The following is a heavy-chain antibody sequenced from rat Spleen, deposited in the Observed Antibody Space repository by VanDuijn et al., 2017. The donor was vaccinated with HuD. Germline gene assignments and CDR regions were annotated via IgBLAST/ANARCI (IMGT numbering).Heavy chain of an antibody. Sequence: EVQLVESGGGLVQPGRSLKLSCAASGFTFSNYGMHWIRQAPTKGLEWVAAITSGGSNTYYSDSVKGRFTISRDNAKSTLYLQMDSLRSEDTATYYCASLMYTPDYLGVMDAWGQGASVTVSS. D-gene: IGHD1-6*01. V-gene: IGHV5-19*01. J-gene: IGHJ4*01. CDR1: GFTFSNYG. CDR2: ITSGGSNT. CDR3: ASLMYTPDYLGVMDA.